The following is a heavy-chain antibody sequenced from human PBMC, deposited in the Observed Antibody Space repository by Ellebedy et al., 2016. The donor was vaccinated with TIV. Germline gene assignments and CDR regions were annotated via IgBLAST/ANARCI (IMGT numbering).Heavy chain of an antibody. V-gene: IGHV3-21*04. CDR2: ISGSSNYI. Sequence: GESLKISXAASGFTFTTYTMNWVRQAPGKGLEWVSSISGSSNYIKYADSVKGRFTISRDNARDSVFLQMNSLKTEDTARYFCTRLIRGQAGYHNNWGQGTLVTVSS. D-gene: IGHD6-13*01. CDR1: GFTFTTYT. J-gene: IGHJ4*02. CDR3: TRLIRGQAGYHNN.